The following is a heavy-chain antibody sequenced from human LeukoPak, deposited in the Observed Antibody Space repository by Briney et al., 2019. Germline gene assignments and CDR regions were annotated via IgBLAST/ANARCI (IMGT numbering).Heavy chain of an antibody. V-gene: IGHV4-39*01. CDR1: GGSISSSSYY. J-gene: IGHJ4*02. CDR3: ARNLGPLSYGSYYFDY. D-gene: IGHD5-18*01. Sequence: AETLSLTCTVSGGSISSSSYYWGWIRQPPGKGLEWIGSIYYSGSTYYNPSLKSRVTISVDTSKNQFSLKLSSVTAADKAVYYCARNLGPLSYGSYYFDYWGQGTLVTVSS. CDR2: IYYSGST.